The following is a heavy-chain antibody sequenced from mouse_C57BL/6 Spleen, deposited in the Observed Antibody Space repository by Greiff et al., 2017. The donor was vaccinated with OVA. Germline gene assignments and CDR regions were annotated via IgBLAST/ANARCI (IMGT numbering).Heavy chain of an antibody. Sequence: DVQLQESGPELVKPGASVKIPCKASGYTFTDYNMDWVKQSHGKSLEWIGDINPNNGGTIYNQKFKGKAKLTVDKSSSTAYMELRSLTSEDTAVYYCARSDGNYNAMDYWGQGTSVTVSS. V-gene: IGHV1-18*01. CDR3: ARSDGNYNAMDY. CDR2: INPNNGGT. J-gene: IGHJ4*01. CDR1: GYTFTDYN. D-gene: IGHD2-1*01.